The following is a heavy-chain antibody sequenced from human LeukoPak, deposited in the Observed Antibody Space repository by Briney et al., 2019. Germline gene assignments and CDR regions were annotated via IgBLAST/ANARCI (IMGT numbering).Heavy chain of an antibody. V-gene: IGHV4-59*01. CDR3: ARRATVVTAGWYYFDY. J-gene: IGHJ4*02. Sequence: PSETLSLTCTVSGGSISGYYWSWIRQPPGKGLEWITYIFYSGSTNYNPSLKSRVTISVDTSKNQFSLKLSSVTAADTAVYYCARRATVVTAGWYYFDYWGQGTLVTVSS. D-gene: IGHD4-23*01. CDR1: GGSISGYY. CDR2: IFYSGST.